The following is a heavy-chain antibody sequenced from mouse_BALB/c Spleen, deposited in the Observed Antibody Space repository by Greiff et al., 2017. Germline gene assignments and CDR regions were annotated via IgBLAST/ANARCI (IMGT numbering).Heavy chain of an antibody. V-gene: IGHV1-7*01. D-gene: IGHD2-3*01. CDR2: INPSTGYT. CDR1: GYTFTSYW. Sequence: QVQLQQSGAELAKPGASVKMSCKASGYTFTSYWMHWVKQRPGQGLEWIGYINPSTGYTEYNQKFKDKATLTADKSSSTAYMQLSSLTSEDSAVYYCARDRGWLYVWGAGTTVTVSS. J-gene: IGHJ1*01. CDR3: ARDRGWLYV.